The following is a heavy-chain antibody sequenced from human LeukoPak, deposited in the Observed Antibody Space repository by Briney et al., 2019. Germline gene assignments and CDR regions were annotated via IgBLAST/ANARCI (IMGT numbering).Heavy chain of an antibody. CDR3: AKDLHLRYFDWLPGDSFDV. CDR1: GFTFDDYG. V-gene: IGHV3-23*01. J-gene: IGHJ3*01. CDR2: MSGSDGST. D-gene: IGHD3-9*01. Sequence: GGSLRLSCAASGFTFDDYGMSWVRHAPGKGLGWVSSMSGSDGSTYYVDSVKGRFTISRDNSKNTLYLQMNSLRAEDTAVYYCAKDLHLRYFDWLPGDSFDVWGQGTMVTVSS.